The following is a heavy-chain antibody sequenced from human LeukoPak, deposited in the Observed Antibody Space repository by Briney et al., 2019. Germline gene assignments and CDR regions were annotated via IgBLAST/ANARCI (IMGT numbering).Heavy chain of an antibody. Sequence: PGGSLRLSCAASGFSFSSYAMSWVRQAPGKGLEWVSAISGSGDSTYYTDSVKGRFTVPRDNSKNTLYLQMNSLRAEDTAVYYCARLRWLQLGFFDYWGQGTLVTVSS. D-gene: IGHD5-24*01. CDR1: GFSFSSYA. V-gene: IGHV3-23*01. CDR2: ISGSGDST. J-gene: IGHJ4*02. CDR3: ARLRWLQLGFFDY.